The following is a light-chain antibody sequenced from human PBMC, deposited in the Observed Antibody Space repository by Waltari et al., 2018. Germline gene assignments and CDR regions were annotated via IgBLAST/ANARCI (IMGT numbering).Light chain of an antibody. CDR1: TSDIGSHNI. CDR2: DVH. CDR3: CSYAGSTTWV. J-gene: IGLJ3*02. V-gene: IGLV2-23*02. Sequence: QSALTQPASMSGSPGQSITVSCPGATSDIGSHNIVSWSTQTPGKPPKLILYDVHRRPSGVSDRFSGSKSGITASLTISGLQAEDEADYYCCSYAGSTTWVFGGGTKLTVL.